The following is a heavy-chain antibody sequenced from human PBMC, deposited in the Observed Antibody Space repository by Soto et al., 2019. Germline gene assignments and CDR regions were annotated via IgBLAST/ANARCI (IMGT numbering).Heavy chain of an antibody. CDR3: AHGRVDTVLANEN. CDR2: IDWDDDK. Sequence: QITLKESGPTLLKPTQTLTLTCTFSGFSLSTNGVGVGWIRQPPGKALEWLALIDWDDDKRYSPSLKSRLNITKDPSKNQVVLTMTHMGPVDTATYYCAHGRVDTVLANENWGQGVQVPVYS. CDR1: GFSLSTNGVG. D-gene: IGHD5-18*01. J-gene: IGHJ4*02. V-gene: IGHV2-5*02.